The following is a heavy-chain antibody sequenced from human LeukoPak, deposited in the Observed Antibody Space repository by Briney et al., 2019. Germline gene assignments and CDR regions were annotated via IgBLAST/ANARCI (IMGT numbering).Heavy chain of an antibody. J-gene: IGHJ5*02. V-gene: IGHV4-39*07. D-gene: IGHD5-12*01. Sequence: SETLSLTCIVSGGSISSYYWGWIRQPPGKGLEWIGSIYYSGSTYYNPSLKSRVTISVDTSKNQFSLKLSSVTAADTAVYYCARNPRRLNWFDPWGQGTLVTVSS. CDR1: GGSISSYY. CDR3: ARNPRRLNWFDP. CDR2: IYYSGST.